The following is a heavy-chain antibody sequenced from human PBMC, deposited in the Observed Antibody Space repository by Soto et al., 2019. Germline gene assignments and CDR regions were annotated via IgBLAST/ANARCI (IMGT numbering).Heavy chain of an antibody. CDR2: IKSKTDGGTT. CDR1: GFTFSNAW. CDR3: TTVEPQFLEWLFPYYGMDV. Sequence: GGSLRLSCAASGFTFSNAWMNWVRQAPGKGLEWVGRIKSKTDGGTTDYAAPVKGRFTISRDDSKNTLYLQMNSLKTEDTAVYYCTTVEPQFLEWLFPYYGMDVWGQGTTVTVSS. D-gene: IGHD3-3*01. V-gene: IGHV3-15*07. J-gene: IGHJ6*02.